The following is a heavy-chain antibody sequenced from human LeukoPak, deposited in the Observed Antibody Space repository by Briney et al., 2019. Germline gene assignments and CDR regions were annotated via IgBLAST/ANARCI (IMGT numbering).Heavy chain of an antibody. J-gene: IGHJ4*02. CDR2: IPDDVRKA. D-gene: IGHD2-21*02. V-gene: IGHV3-30*02. Sequence: GGSLRLSCAPSGFTFSGFGMHWVRQAPGKGLEWVAFIPDDVRKALYADSVKGRFTISKDNSKTTVYLQMNGLRSEDTAVYYCAKAPTTSWYSFDYWGQGTLVTVSS. CDR3: AKAPTTSWYSFDY. CDR1: GFTFSGFG.